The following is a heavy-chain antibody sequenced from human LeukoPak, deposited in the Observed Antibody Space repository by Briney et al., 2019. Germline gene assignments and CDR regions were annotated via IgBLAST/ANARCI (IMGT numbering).Heavy chain of an antibody. J-gene: IGHJ4*02. CDR1: GGSISGSSYY. CDR3: ARQGQIDY. CDR2: IYYSGST. Sequence: ASETLSLTCTVSGGSISGSSYYWGWIRQPPGKGLEWIGSIYYSGSTYYNPSLKSRVTISVDTSKNQFSLKLSSVTAADTAVYYCARQGQIDYWGQGTLVTVSS. V-gene: IGHV4-39*01.